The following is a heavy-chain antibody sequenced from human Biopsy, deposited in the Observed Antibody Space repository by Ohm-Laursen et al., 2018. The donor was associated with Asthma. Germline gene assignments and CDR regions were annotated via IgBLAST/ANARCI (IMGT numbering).Heavy chain of an antibody. CDR1: GFSFNDCA. J-gene: IGHJ4*01. D-gene: IGHD3-22*01. V-gene: IGHV3-9*01. CDR2: ISWNSGNI. CDR3: ARSADYYDSTDYLDF. Sequence: SLRLSCTASGFSFNDCAMHWVRQAPGKGLEWVSSISWNSGNIDYAVSVKGRFTISRDNAKNSLYLQMQSLRPEDTAFYYCARSADYYDSTDYLDFWGRGTLVTVSS.